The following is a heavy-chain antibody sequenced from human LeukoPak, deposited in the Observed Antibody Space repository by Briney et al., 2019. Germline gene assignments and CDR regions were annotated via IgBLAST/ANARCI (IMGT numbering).Heavy chain of an antibody. CDR1: GDFFSGYY. Sequence: SETLSLTCAVYGDFFSGYYWSWIRQPPGKGLEWIGEINHSGSTNYNPSLKSRVTISVDTSKNQFSLKLSSVTAADTAVYYCARRSVAMVRGVKAFDPWGQGTLVTVSS. CDR2: INHSGST. V-gene: IGHV4-34*01. CDR3: ARRSVAMVRGVKAFDP. J-gene: IGHJ5*02. D-gene: IGHD3-10*01.